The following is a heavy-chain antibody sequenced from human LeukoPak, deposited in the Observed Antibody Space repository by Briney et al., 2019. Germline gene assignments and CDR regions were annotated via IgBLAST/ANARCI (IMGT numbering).Heavy chain of an antibody. CDR3: AASSGVTLGRF. Sequence: SETLSLTCTVSGVSISSGTHYYHGIRQHPGKGLEWIGYIYYTGITSYNPSLKSRVTMSVDTSMNQVSLKVTSLTAADTAVYYCAASSGVTLGRFWGQGALVTVSS. V-gene: IGHV4-31*03. D-gene: IGHD3-16*01. CDR1: GVSISSGTHY. CDR2: IYYTGIT. J-gene: IGHJ4*02.